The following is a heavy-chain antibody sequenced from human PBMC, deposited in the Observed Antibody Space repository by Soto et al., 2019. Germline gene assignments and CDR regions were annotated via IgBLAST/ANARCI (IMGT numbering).Heavy chain of an antibody. CDR1: RFTVSSNY. CDR3: ASAGYCSSTSCYTDDAFDI. CDR2: IYSGGST. V-gene: IGHV3-53*01. D-gene: IGHD2-2*02. J-gene: IGHJ3*02. Sequence: GGSLRLSCAASRFTVSSNYMSWVRQAPGKGLEWVSVIYSGGSTYYADSVKGRFTISRDNSKNTLYLQMNSLRAEDTAVYYCASAGYCSSTSCYTDDAFDISGKAPMRTVS.